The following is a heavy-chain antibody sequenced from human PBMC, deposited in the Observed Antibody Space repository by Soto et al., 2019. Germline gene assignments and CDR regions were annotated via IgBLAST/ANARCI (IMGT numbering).Heavy chain of an antibody. J-gene: IGHJ4*02. CDR2: VSIGGTTV. CDR1: GFTFRNYK. CDR3: ARVYCSSTSCYGPESVDY. D-gene: IGHD2-2*01. V-gene: IGHV3-48*01. Sequence: GGSLRLSCAASGFTFRNYKMNWVRQAPGKGLEWVSHVSIGGTTVDYADSVKGRFTISRDNAKNSLYLQMNSLRAEDTAVYYCARVYCSSTSCYGPESVDYWGQGTLVTVSS.